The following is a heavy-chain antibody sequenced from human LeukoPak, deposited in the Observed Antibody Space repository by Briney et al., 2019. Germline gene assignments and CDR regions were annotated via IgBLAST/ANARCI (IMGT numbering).Heavy chain of an antibody. J-gene: IGHJ5*02. V-gene: IGHV1-69*13. CDR1: GGTFSSYA. Sequence: SVKVSCKASGGTFSSYAISWVRQAPGQGLEWMGGIIPIFGTANYAQKFQGRVTITADESTSTAYMELSSLRSEDTAVYYCARDRRLYVFDQLPENNWFDPWGQGTLVTVSS. CDR3: ARDRRLYVFDQLPENNWFDP. CDR2: IIPIFGTA. D-gene: IGHD2-2*01.